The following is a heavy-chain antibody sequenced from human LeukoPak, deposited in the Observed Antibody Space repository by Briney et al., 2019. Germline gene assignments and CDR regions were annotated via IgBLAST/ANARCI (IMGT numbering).Heavy chain of an antibody. V-gene: IGHV4-31*11. J-gene: IGHJ4*02. D-gene: IGHD3-22*01. CDR2: IYNSGGT. Sequence: SETLSLTCAVSGGPISSGGYFWIWIRQHPGKGLEWIGYIYNSGGTYYNPSLKSRVTISVDTSKNQFSLKLSSVTAADTAVYYCARGSPSGYYFDYWGQGTLVTVSS. CDR1: GGPISSGGYF. CDR3: ARGSPSGYYFDY.